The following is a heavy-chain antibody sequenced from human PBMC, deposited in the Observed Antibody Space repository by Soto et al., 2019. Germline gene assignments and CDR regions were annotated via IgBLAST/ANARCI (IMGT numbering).Heavy chain of an antibody. V-gene: IGHV1-18*01. CDR3: AREDRAGHDSSGVYGMDV. Sequence: QVQLVQSGAEVKKPGASVKVSCKASGYTFTSYGISWVRQAPGQGLEWMGWISAYNGNTNYAQKLQGRVTMTTDTSTSTAYRGLRCRRDDDTAVYYCAREDRAGHDSSGVYGMDVWGQGTTVTVFS. CDR2: ISAYNGNT. D-gene: IGHD3-22*01. CDR1: GYTFTSYG. J-gene: IGHJ6*02.